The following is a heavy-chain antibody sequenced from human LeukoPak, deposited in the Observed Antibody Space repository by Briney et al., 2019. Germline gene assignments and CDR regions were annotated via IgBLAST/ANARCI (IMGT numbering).Heavy chain of an antibody. CDR3: ARGAMVAATRSFYYGMDV. CDR1: GGSISSGDFY. Sequence: PSETLSLTCTVSGGSISSGDFYWSWIRQPPGKGLEWIGYFFYSGSTYYNPSLKSRVIISVDTSKNQFSLKLSSVTAADTAVYYCARGAMVAATRSFYYGMDVWGQGTTVTVFS. V-gene: IGHV4-30-4*01. CDR2: FFYSGST. D-gene: IGHD2-15*01. J-gene: IGHJ6*02.